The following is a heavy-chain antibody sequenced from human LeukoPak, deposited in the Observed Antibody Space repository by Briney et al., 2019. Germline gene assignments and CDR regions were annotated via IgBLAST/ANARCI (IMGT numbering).Heavy chain of an antibody. V-gene: IGHV4-39*07. CDR3: ARGVVLTTVTPTYYFDY. J-gene: IGHJ4*02. Sequence: SETLSLTCTVSGGSISSSSYYWGWIRQPPGKGLEWIGSIYYSGSTYYNPSLKSRVTISVDTSKNQFSLKLSSVTAADTAVYYCARGVVLTTVTPTYYFDYWGQGTLVTVSS. CDR2: IYYSGST. CDR1: GGSISSSSYY. D-gene: IGHD4-17*01.